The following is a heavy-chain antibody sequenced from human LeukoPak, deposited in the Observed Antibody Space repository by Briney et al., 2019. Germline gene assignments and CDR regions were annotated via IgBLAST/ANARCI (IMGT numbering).Heavy chain of an antibody. CDR3: TTDPFGTGTDY. J-gene: IGHJ4*02. CDR2: LKSKTDGGTT. Sequence: PGGSLRLSCAASGFTFSNAWMSWVRQAPGEGREWVGRLKSKTDGGTTDYAAPVKARFTISRDDSKNTLNLQMNSLKTEDAAVYYCTTDPFGTGTDYWGQGTLVTVSS. D-gene: IGHD1-1*01. V-gene: IGHV3-15*01. CDR1: GFTFSNAW.